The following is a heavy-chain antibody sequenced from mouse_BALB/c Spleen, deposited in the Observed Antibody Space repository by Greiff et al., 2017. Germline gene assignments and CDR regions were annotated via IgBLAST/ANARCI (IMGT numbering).Heavy chain of an antibody. V-gene: IGHV5-17*02. CDR3: ARSRFYWYFDV. Sequence: EVLLVESGGGLVQPGGSRKLSCAASGFTFSSFGMHWVRQAPEQGLEWVAYISSGSSTIYYADTVKGRFTISRDNTKNTLFLQMTSLRSEDSAMYYCARSRFYWYFDVWGAGTTVTVSS. J-gene: IGHJ1*01. CDR2: ISSGSSTI. CDR1: GFTFSSFG.